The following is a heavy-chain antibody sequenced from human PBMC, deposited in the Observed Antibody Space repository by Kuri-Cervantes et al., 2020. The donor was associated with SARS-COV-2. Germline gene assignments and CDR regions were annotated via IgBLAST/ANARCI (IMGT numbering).Heavy chain of an antibody. CDR3: ARGTVGAPGGGMDV. CDR1: GGSISSGSYY. Sequence: TLSLSCTASGGSISSGSYYWSWIRQPAGKGLEWIGRIYTSGSTIYNPCLKSRVTISVDTSKNQFSLKLSSVTAADTAVYYCARGTVGAPGGGMDVWGQGTTVTVSS. D-gene: IGHD1-26*01. CDR2: IYTSGST. J-gene: IGHJ6*02. V-gene: IGHV4-61*02.